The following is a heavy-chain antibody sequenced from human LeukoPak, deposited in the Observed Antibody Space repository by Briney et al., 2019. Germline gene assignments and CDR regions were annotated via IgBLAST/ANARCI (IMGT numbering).Heavy chain of an antibody. V-gene: IGHV1-69*04. J-gene: IGHJ4*02. CDR1: GGTFSSYA. Sequence: SVKVSCKASGGTFSSYAISWVRQAPGQGLEWMGRIIPILGIANYAQKFQGRVTIAADKSTSTAYMELSSLRSEDTAVYYCATRDTATPYSNYWGQGTLVTVSS. CDR2: IIPILGIA. CDR3: ATRDTATPYSNY. D-gene: IGHD5-18*01.